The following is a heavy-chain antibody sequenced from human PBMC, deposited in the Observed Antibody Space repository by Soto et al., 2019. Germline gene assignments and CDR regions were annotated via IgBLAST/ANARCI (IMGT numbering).Heavy chain of an antibody. D-gene: IGHD5-18*01. V-gene: IGHV3-21*01. CDR3: AKDLAVRGWYSYGFRKANGAFDI. Sequence: PGGSLRLSCVASRFTFSAFSMNWVRQAPGKGLEWVSSISITGDYIYYADSVMGRFTISRDNSKNTLYLQMNSLRAEDTAVYYCAKDLAVRGWYSYGFRKANGAFDIWGQGTMVTVSS. CDR1: RFTFSAFS. CDR2: ISITGDYI. J-gene: IGHJ3*02.